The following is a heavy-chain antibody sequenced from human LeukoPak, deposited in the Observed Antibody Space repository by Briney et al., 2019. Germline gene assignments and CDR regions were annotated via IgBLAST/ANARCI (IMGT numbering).Heavy chain of an antibody. CDR1: AFTFSSYG. J-gene: IGHJ6*03. V-gene: IGHV3-30*02. CDR2: IRYDGNNK. D-gene: IGHD4-17*01. Sequence: GGSLRLSCAASAFTFSSYGMHWVRQAPGKGLEWVAFIRYDGNNKYFADSVKGRFTISRDNSKNTLYLQMNSLRAEDTAVYYCAKRGDYDDYDRGYYYMDVWGKGTTVTISS. CDR3: AKRGDYDDYDRGYYYMDV.